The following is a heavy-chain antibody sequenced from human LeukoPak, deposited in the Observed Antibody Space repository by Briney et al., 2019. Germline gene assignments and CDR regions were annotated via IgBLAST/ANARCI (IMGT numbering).Heavy chain of an antibody. Sequence: PGGTLRLSCAVSGFTISNYCLSWVRQAPGKGLERMANIKQGGSEKYYVESVEGRFTISRDNAKNALYLQMNSLRADDTAVYYCARVAGANWYFDLWGRGTLVTVSS. CDR3: ARVAGANWYFDL. V-gene: IGHV3-7*04. CDR1: GFTISNYC. J-gene: IGHJ2*01. CDR2: IKQGGSEK. D-gene: IGHD4/OR15-4a*01.